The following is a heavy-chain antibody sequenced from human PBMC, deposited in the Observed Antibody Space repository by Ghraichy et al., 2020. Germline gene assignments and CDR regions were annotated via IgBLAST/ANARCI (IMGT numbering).Heavy chain of an antibody. CDR2: IYYSGST. Sequence: SETLSLTCTVSGGSISSYYWSWIRQPPGKGLEWIGYIYYSGSTNYNPSLKSRVTISVDTSKNQFSLKLSSVTAADTAVYYCARDLIAVAGGFDYWGQGTLVTVSS. V-gene: IGHV4-59*01. J-gene: IGHJ4*02. CDR1: GGSISSYY. CDR3: ARDLIAVAGGFDY. D-gene: IGHD6-19*01.